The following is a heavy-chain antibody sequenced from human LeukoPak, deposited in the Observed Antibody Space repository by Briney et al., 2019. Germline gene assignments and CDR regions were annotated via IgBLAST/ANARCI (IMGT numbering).Heavy chain of an antibody. J-gene: IGHJ4*02. CDR3: ARHWYGGNFLFDY. D-gene: IGHD4-23*01. CDR1: GGSISSYY. CDR2: IYYTGTT. V-gene: IGHV4-59*08. Sequence: SETLSLTCTVSGGSISSYYWTWIRQPPGKGLEWIGSIYYTGTTSYNSSLKSRVTISIDTSKNQFSLNLNSVTAADTAVYYCARHWYGGNFLFDYWGQGNLITGSS.